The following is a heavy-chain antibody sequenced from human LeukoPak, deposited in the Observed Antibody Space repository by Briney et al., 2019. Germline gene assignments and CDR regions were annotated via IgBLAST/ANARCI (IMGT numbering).Heavy chain of an antibody. CDR3: ASRVWFGEFFDY. J-gene: IGHJ4*02. CDR2: IYHSGST. CDR1: GYSISSGYY. Sequence: ASETLSLTCAVSGYSISSGYYWGWIQPPPGEGLEWIGSIYHSGSTYYNPSLKGRVTISVDTSKNQFSLKLNTVTAEDTAVYYCASRVWFGEFFDYWGQGTLVTVSS. V-gene: IGHV4-38-2*01. D-gene: IGHD3-10*01.